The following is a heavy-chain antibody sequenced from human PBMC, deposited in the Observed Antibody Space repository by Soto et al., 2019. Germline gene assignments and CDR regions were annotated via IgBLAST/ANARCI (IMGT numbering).Heavy chain of an antibody. D-gene: IGHD4-17*01. CDR1: GGTFSSYA. Sequence: QVQLVQSGAEVKKPGSSVKVSCKASGGTFSSYAISWVRQAPGQGLEWMGGIIPIFGTANYAQKFQGRVTITADESTSTAYMELSSLRSEDTAVYYCARGSDYVPTRRYYGMDVWGEGTTVTVSS. CDR3: ARGSDYVPTRRYYGMDV. CDR2: IIPIFGTA. V-gene: IGHV1-69*12. J-gene: IGHJ6*04.